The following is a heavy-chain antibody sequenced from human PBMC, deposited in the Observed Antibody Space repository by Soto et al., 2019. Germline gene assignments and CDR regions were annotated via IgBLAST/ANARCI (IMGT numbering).Heavy chain of an antibody. CDR2: INAGNGNT. CDR1: GYTFTIYA. Sequence: ASVKVSCKASGYTFTIYAMHWVRQAPGQRLEWMGWINAGNGNTKYSQKFQGRVTITRDTSASTAYMELSSLRSEDTAVYYCARAHYDILTGYSLNWFDHWGQGTLVTVS. D-gene: IGHD3-9*01. CDR3: ARAHYDILTGYSLNWFDH. J-gene: IGHJ5*02. V-gene: IGHV1-3*01.